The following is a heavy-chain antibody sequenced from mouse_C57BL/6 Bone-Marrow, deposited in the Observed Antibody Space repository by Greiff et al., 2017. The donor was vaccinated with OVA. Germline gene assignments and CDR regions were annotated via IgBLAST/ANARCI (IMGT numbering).Heavy chain of an antibody. J-gene: IGHJ1*03. CDR2: ISYSGST. D-gene: IGHD2-4*01. CDR1: GYSITSGYD. V-gene: IGHV3-1*01. Sequence: DVKLVESGPGMVKPSQSLSLTCTVTGYSITSGYDWHWIRHFPGNKLEWMGYISYSGSTNYNPSLKSRISITHDTSKNHFFLKVNSVTTEDTATYYCAREVYDYGLSYWYFDVWGTGTTVTVSS. CDR3: AREVYDYGLSYWYFDV.